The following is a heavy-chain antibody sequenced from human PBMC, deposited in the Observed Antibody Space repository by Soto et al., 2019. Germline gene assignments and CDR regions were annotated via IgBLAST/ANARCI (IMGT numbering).Heavy chain of an antibody. CDR2: ISYDGSNK. CDR1: GFTFSSYA. V-gene: IGHV3-30-3*01. J-gene: IGHJ5*02. D-gene: IGHD6-19*01. CDR3: ARCTVSSGWYNWFDP. Sequence: PGGSLRLSCAASGFTFSSYAMHWVRQAPGKGLEWVAVISYDGSNKYYADSVKGRFNISRDNSKNTLYLQMNSLRAEDTAVYYCARCTVSSGWYNWFDPCGQGTLVTVSS.